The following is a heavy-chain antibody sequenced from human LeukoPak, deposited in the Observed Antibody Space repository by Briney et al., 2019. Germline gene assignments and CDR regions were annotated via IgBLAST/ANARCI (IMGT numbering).Heavy chain of an antibody. D-gene: IGHD6-13*01. CDR3: GRDAVLGPGGIDT. J-gene: IGHJ5*02. V-gene: IGHV3-74*01. Sequence: GGSLRLSCAASGFTFTDHWMHWVRQAPGKGLVWVSRIRSDGGDTNYADSVKGRFTISRDNAKNTLYLQMNSLGAEDTAVYYCGRDAVLGPGGIDTWGKGVLVTV. CDR2: IRSDGGDT. CDR1: GFTFTDHW.